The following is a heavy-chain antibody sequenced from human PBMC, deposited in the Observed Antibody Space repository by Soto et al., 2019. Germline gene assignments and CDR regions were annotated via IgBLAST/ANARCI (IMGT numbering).Heavy chain of an antibody. CDR2: INHSGST. V-gene: IGHV4-34*01. CDR3: ASGRGYSYGYDH. J-gene: IGHJ5*02. Sequence: PSETLSLTCAVYGGSFSGYYWNWIRQPPGKGLEWIGEINHSGSTNYNPSLKSRVTISVDTSKNQFSLKLSSVTAADTAVYYCASGRGYSYGYDHWGQGTLVTAPQ. CDR1: GGSFSGYY. D-gene: IGHD5-18*01.